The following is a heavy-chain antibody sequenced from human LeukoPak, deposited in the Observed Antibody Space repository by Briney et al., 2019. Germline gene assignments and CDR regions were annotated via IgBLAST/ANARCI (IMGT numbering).Heavy chain of an antibody. D-gene: IGHD3-10*01. V-gene: IGHV3-30*18. J-gene: IGHJ4*02. CDR1: GFTFSDYG. CDR2: ISYDGGNK. Sequence: GGSLRLSCAASGFTFSDYGMHWVRQAPGKGLEWVALISYDGGNKYYADSVRDRFTISRDNSKNTLYLQMNSLRTEDTAMYYCAKVFEVRGARRPKDYWGQGTLVIVSS. CDR3: AKVFEVRGARRPKDY.